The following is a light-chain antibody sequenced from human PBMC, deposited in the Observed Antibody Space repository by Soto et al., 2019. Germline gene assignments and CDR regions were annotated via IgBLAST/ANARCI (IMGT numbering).Light chain of an antibody. Sequence: DIQMTQSPSTLSASVGDRVTITCRASQSISSWLAWYQQKPGKAPKLLIYKASNLESGVPSRFSGSASGTEFTLTISSLQPDDFATYYCQHYDAYPWTFGQGTKVEIK. CDR2: KAS. J-gene: IGKJ1*01. V-gene: IGKV1-5*03. CDR3: QHYDAYPWT. CDR1: QSISSW.